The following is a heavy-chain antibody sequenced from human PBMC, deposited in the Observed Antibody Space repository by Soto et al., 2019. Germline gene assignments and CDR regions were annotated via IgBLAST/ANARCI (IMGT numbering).Heavy chain of an antibody. CDR2: ISGSGDNT. J-gene: IGHJ4*02. CDR3: ARGPSYSDSYFDY. V-gene: IGHV3-23*01. D-gene: IGHD4-17*01. Sequence: GGSLRLSCAASGFTFTSYAMNWVRQAPGKGLEWVSAISGSGDNTYYADSVKGRFAISRDNSKNTLYLQMNSLRAEDTAVYYCARGPSYSDSYFDYWGQGTLVTVSS. CDR1: GFTFTSYA.